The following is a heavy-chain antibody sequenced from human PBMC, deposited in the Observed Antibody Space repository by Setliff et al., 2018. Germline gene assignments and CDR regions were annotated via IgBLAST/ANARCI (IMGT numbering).Heavy chain of an antibody. CDR3: RQAVVGRDVFDI. Sequence: SETLSLTCTVSGGSISPYFWSWIRQPPGKGLEWFGEINHSGSGDYNPSFKSRVTISVDTSKKQFSLTLTSVTAADTALYYCRQAVVGRDVFDIWGQGTVVTVSS. V-gene: IGHV4-34*01. CDR1: GGSISPYF. J-gene: IGHJ3*02. CDR2: INHSGSG. D-gene: IGHD1-1*01.